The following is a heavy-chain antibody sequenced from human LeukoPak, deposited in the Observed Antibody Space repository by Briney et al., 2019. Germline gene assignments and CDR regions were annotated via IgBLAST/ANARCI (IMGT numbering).Heavy chain of an antibody. CDR2: IYYSGST. V-gene: IGHV4-59*01. CDR3: ARGTPADYGDYVLLDY. J-gene: IGHJ4*02. Sequence: PSETLSLTCTVSGGPISSYYWSWIRQPPGKGLEWIGYIYYSGSTNYNPSLKSRVTISVDTSKNQFSLKLSSVTAADTAVYYCARGTPADYGDYVLLDYWGQGTLVTVSS. D-gene: IGHD4-17*01. CDR1: GGPISSYY.